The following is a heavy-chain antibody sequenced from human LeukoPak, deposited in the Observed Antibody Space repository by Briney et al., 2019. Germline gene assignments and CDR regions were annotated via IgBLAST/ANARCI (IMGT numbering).Heavy chain of an antibody. V-gene: IGHV4-39*01. CDR3: ARHPLWFGELRYCFDY. CDR2: INHSGST. Sequence: SETLSLTCTVSGGSISSSSYYWGWIRQPPGKGLEWIGEINHSGSTNYNPSLKSRVTISVDTSKNQFSLKLSSVTAADTAVYYCARHPLWFGELRYCFDYWGQGTLVTVSS. J-gene: IGHJ4*02. D-gene: IGHD3-10*01. CDR1: GGSISSSSYY.